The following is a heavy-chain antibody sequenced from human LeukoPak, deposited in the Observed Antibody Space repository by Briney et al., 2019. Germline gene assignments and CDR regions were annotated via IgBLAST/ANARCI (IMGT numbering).Heavy chain of an antibody. D-gene: IGHD1-26*01. Sequence: GGSLRLSCAGSGFTFSTDNMSWVRQAPGKGLEWVSSISPSSDYIYYTASLKGRFTISRDNAKNSLYLQMNSLKAEDTAIYYCARDLSVLTGAIPEAFGSWGQGTLVTVSS. CDR2: ISPSSDYI. CDR1: GFTFSTDN. V-gene: IGHV3-21*01. CDR3: ARDLSVLTGAIPEAFGS. J-gene: IGHJ4*02.